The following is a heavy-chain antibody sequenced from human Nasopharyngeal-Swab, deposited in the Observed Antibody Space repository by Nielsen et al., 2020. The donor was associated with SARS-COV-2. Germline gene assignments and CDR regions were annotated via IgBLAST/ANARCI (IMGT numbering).Heavy chain of an antibody. CDR3: TRCGGGCYSGRDD. D-gene: IGHD2-15*01. Sequence: GESLKISCAASGFTFSDSAIHWVRQASGKGLEWVGRVRSKGNNYATAYSASVKGRSIIYRDDPTNTAYLQMNSLKTEDTAMYYCTRCGGGCYSGRDDWGQGTLVPVSS. J-gene: IGHJ4*02. CDR1: GFTFSDSA. CDR2: VRSKGNNYAT. V-gene: IGHV3-73*01.